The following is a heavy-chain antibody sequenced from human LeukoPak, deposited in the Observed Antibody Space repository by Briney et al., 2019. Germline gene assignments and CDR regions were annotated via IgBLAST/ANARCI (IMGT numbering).Heavy chain of an antibody. CDR2: IYTSGST. V-gene: IGHV4-4*07. Sequence: SETLSLTCTVSGGSISSYYWSWIRQPAGKGLEWIGRIYTSGSTNYNPSLKSRVTISVDTSKNQFSLKLSSVTAADTAVYYCARLGYCSSTSCYIRQPNNWFDPWGQGTLVTVPS. CDR1: GGSISSYY. J-gene: IGHJ5*02. D-gene: IGHD2-2*02. CDR3: ARLGYCSSTSCYIRQPNNWFDP.